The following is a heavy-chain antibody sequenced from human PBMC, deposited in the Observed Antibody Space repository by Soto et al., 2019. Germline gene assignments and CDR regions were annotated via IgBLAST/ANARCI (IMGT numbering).Heavy chain of an antibody. D-gene: IGHD3-9*01. Sequence: QVQLQESGPGLVKPSQTLSLTCTVSGGSISSGDYYWSWIRQPTGQGLKWIGYIYYSGSTYYNPYLNSRVTISVDTSKNQFSLQLSSVTAADTAVYYGVRERRIGRDFDSTANGFDPWGQGTLVTVSS. CDR1: GGSISSGDYY. J-gene: IGHJ5*02. V-gene: IGHV4-30-4*01. CDR2: IYYSGST. CDR3: VRERRIGRDFDSTANGFDP.